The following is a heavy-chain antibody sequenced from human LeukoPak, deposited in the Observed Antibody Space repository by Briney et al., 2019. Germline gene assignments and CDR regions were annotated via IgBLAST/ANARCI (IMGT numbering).Heavy chain of an antibody. Sequence: PGGSLRLSCAASGFTFSSYAMYWVRQAPGKGLEWVAVISYDGSNKYYADSVKGRFTISRDNSKNTLYLQMNSLRAEDTAVYYCARGDGSYSEPFDYWGQGTLVTVSS. CDR1: GFTFSSYA. CDR3: ARGDGSYSEPFDY. J-gene: IGHJ4*02. D-gene: IGHD1-26*01. V-gene: IGHV3-30-3*01. CDR2: ISYDGSNK.